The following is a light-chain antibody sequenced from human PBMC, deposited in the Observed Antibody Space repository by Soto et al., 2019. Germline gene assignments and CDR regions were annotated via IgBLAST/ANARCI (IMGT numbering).Light chain of an antibody. Sequence: QSALTQPASVSGSPGQSITISCTGTSSDIGSYNRVSWYQQPPGTAPKLIIYEVNNRPSGVSNRFSGSKSGNTASLTVSGLQAEDEADYYCSSFSSTSTLYVFGSGTKVTVL. J-gene: IGLJ1*01. CDR3: SSFSSTSTLYV. V-gene: IGLV2-14*01. CDR2: EVN. CDR1: SSDIGSYNR.